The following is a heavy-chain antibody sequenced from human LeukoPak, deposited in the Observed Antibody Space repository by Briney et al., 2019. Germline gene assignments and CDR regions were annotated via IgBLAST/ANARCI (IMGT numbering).Heavy chain of an antibody. CDR3: ARHPNSNWDY. Sequence: GGSLRLSCVVSGIIFRDAWMNWVRQVPGKGLEWVVNINEGGNEKNYVDSVKGRFTASRDNAQNSLYLQMNSLRVEDTAVYYCARHPNSNWDYWGQGTLVTVSS. J-gene: IGHJ4*02. CDR2: INEGGNEK. CDR1: GIIFRDAW. D-gene: IGHD6-13*01. V-gene: IGHV3-7*03.